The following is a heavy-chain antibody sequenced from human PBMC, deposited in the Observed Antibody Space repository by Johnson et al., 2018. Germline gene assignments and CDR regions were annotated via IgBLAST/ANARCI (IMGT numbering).Heavy chain of an antibody. Sequence: VQLVESGGGLVKXGGSXRLXCAASGFTFSNAWTNWVRQAPGKGLEWVGHIKSKTDGGTTDYAAPVKGGFPISRDDSKNTLYLQMNSLKTEDTAVYYCTTVLDTGGYLYDVAFDIGGQGTMVTVSS. J-gene: IGHJ3*02. CDR3: TTVLDTGGYLYDVAFDI. V-gene: IGHV3-15*01. CDR1: GFTFSNAW. CDR2: IKSKTDGGTT. D-gene: IGHD3-22*01.